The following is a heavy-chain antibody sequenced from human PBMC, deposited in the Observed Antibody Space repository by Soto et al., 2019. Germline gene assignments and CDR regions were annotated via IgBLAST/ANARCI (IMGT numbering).Heavy chain of an antibody. D-gene: IGHD5-12*01. Sequence: ASVKVSCKTSGYTFTTYVINWVRQAPGHGLEGMGWANPDDGNTDYPPKFEDRVIMTTDTHTATVYMELRSLRSDDMDIYYCARDNSGTDYWGQGTLVTVSS. CDR2: ANPDDGNT. CDR3: ARDNSGTDY. V-gene: IGHV1-18*03. CDR1: GYTFTTYV. J-gene: IGHJ4*01.